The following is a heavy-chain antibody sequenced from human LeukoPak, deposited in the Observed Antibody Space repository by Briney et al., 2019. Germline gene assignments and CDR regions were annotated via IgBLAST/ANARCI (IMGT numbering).Heavy chain of an antibody. CDR2: IYSNGDT. V-gene: IGHV4-61*02. CDR3: ASRHSKQQPYYYYMDI. CDR1: GGSISSGSYY. J-gene: IGHJ6*03. Sequence: PSQTLSLTCTVSGGSISSGSYYWSWIRQPAGKGLEWIGRIYSNGDTKFNPSLKSRVTISLDTSKNQFSLKLSSATAADTAVYYCASRHSKQQPYYYYMDIWGKGTTVTVSS. D-gene: IGHD6-13*01.